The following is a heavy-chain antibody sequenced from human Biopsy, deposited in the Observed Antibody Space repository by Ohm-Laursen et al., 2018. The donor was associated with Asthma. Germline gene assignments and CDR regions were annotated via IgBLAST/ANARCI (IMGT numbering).Heavy chain of an antibody. J-gene: IGHJ6*02. Sequence: SETLSLTCTVSGGSMTPTSHYWDWIRQAPGKGLEWIGYISYGGKTSYNPSLKNRVTISRDTSKNQFSLRLTSVTAADTAVYSCARRITICGVVQKDHGMDAWGQGTTVIVSS. V-gene: IGHV4-39*01. D-gene: IGHD3-3*01. CDR3: ARRITICGVVQKDHGMDA. CDR1: GGSMTPTSHY. CDR2: ISYGGKT.